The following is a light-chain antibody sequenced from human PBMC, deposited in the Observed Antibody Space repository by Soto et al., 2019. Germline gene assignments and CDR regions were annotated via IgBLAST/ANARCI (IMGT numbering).Light chain of an antibody. CDR3: QQYNNWPMWT. J-gene: IGKJ1*01. V-gene: IGKV3-15*01. CDR2: GAS. CDR1: QSITRN. Sequence: EIVMTQSPATLSVSPGERATLSCRASQSITRNLAWYQQRPGQAPRLLIYGASTRATGIPARFSGSGSGTEFTLTINSLQSEDFAVYYCQQYNNWPMWTFGQGTKVDIK.